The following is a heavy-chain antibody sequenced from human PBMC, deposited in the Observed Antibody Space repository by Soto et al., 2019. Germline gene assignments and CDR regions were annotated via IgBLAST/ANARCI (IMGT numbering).Heavy chain of an antibody. Sequence: GGSLRLSCSASGFTFSSYAMHWVRQAPGKGLEYVSAISSNGGSTYYADSVKGRFTISRDNSKNTLYLQMSNLRAEDTAVYYCEAMIVARGSYWGQGTLVTVSS. V-gene: IGHV3-64D*06. CDR1: GFTFSSYA. CDR3: EAMIVARGSY. D-gene: IGHD3-22*01. CDR2: ISSNGGST. J-gene: IGHJ4*02.